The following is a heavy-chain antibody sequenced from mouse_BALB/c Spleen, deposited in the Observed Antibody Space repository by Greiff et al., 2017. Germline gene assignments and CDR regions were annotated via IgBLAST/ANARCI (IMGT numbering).Heavy chain of an antibody. D-gene: IGHD2-4*01. V-gene: IGHV5-6-4*01. J-gene: IGHJ3*01. CDR3: TRGGYDSPWFAY. Sequence: EVQLVESGGGLVKPGGSLKLSCAASGFTFSSYTMSWVRQTPEKRLEWVATISSGGSYTYYPDSVKGRFTISRDNAKNTLYLQMSSLKSEDTAMYYCTRGGYDSPWFAYWGQGTLVTVSA. CDR2: ISSGGSYT. CDR1: GFTFSSYT.